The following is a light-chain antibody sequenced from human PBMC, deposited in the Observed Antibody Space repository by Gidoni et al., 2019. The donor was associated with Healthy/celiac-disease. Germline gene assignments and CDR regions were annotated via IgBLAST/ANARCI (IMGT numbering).Light chain of an antibody. V-gene: IGKV1-39*01. CDR1: QSISSY. CDR2: AAS. CDR3: QQSYSTPQT. J-gene: IGKJ1*01. Sequence: DIQRTQSPSSLSASVGDRVTITCRASQSISSYLNWYQQTPEKAPKLLIYAASSLQSAVPSRFSGSGSGTDFTLTISSLQPEDFATYYCQQSYSTPQTFGQGTKVEIK.